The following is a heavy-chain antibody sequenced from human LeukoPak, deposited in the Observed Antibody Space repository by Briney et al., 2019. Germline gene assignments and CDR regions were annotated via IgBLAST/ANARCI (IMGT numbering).Heavy chain of an antibody. V-gene: IGHV3-30*18. Sequence: GGSLRLSCAASGFTFSSYGMHWVRQAPGKGLEWVAVISYDGSNKYYADSVKGRFTISRDNSKNTLYLQMNSLRAEDTAVYYCAKVATVTTDYWGQGTLVTVSS. CDR3: AKVATVTTDY. CDR2: ISYDGSNK. D-gene: IGHD4-17*01. CDR1: GFTFSSYG. J-gene: IGHJ4*02.